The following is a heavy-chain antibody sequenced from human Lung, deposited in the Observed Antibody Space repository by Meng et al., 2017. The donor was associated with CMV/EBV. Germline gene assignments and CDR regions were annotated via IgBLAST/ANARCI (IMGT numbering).Heavy chain of an antibody. D-gene: IGHD5-24*01. V-gene: IGHV1-69*10. CDR3: ARGRVGYNMNYFHY. Sequence: SVXVSXXASGDTFTKYAISWVREAPGQGLEWLGGFIPRVNIANYAQKFQGRVTITVDSSTNTGYMELRSLTSDDAAVYYCARGRVGYNMNYFHYWGQGTVVXVSS. CDR2: FIPRVNIA. CDR1: GDTFTKYA. J-gene: IGHJ4*02.